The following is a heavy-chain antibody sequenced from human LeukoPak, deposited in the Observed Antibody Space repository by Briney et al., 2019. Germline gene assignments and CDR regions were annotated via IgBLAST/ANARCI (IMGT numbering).Heavy chain of an antibody. CDR2: IYYSGST. V-gene: IGHV4-59*01. Sequence: SETLFLTCRVSGGSISSYYGSWIRQPPGKGLELVEYIYYSGSTNYNPSLKSRVTRSVDTSKNQFSLKLSSVTAADTAVYYCARVSGYNWNFDYWGQGTLVTVSS. CDR1: GGSISSYY. D-gene: IGHD5-24*01. J-gene: IGHJ4*02. CDR3: ARVSGYNWNFDY.